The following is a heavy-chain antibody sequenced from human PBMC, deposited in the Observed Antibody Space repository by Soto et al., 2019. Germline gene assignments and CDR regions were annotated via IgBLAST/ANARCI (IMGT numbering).Heavy chain of an antibody. Sequence: QVQLVKSGAEVKKPGASVKVSCKASGYTFTGYYLHWGRQAPGPGPEWLGWINPNSGGTNYAHKCQGWDTMTMDTSISTAYMEVSRLRSEDTAQYYCARGGDLYCSGGSCYTWFDPWGQGTLVSVSS. V-gene: IGHV1-2*04. J-gene: IGHJ5*02. CDR2: INPNSGGT. CDR3: ARGGDLYCSGGSCYTWFDP. CDR1: GYTFTGYY. D-gene: IGHD2-15*01.